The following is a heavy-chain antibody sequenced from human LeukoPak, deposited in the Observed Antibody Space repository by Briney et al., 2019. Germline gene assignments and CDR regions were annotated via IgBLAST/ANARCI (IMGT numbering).Heavy chain of an antibody. Sequence: PGGSLRLSCAASGFTFSNAWMSWVRQAPGKGLEWVGRIKSKTDGGTTDYAAPVKGRFTISRDDSKNTLYLQMNSLKTEDTAVYYCTTVSGSYYQLFSDWGQGTLVTVSS. CDR2: IKSKTDGGTT. D-gene: IGHD1-26*01. CDR1: GFTFSNAW. V-gene: IGHV3-15*01. CDR3: TTVSGSYYQLFSD. J-gene: IGHJ4*02.